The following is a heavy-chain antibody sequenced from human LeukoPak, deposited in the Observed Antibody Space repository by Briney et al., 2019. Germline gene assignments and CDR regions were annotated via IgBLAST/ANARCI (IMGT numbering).Heavy chain of an antibody. V-gene: IGHV3-33*01. CDR1: GYTFSSHG. D-gene: IGHD6-19*01. Sequence: AGSLRLSCAASGYTFSSHGMYWVRQAPGKGLERVALIWYDGSQKYYADSVKGRFTISRDNSKNTLSLQMDSLRAEDTAVYFCARLYSSGWADYWGQGTLVTVSS. J-gene: IGHJ4*02. CDR3: ARLYSSGWADY. CDR2: IWYDGSQK.